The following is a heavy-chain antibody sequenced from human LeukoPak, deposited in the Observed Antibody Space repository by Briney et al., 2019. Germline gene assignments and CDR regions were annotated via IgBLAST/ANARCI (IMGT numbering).Heavy chain of an antibody. V-gene: IGHV6-1*01. J-gene: IGHJ4*02. CDR1: GDSVSSNSAA. CDR2: TYYRSKWYN. Sequence: SQTLSLTCAISGDSVSSNSAAWNWIRQSPSRGLEWLGRTYYRSKWYNDYAVSVKSRITINPDTSKNQFSLQLNSVTPEDTAVYYCARDLRGSGSHTPPFDYWGQGTLVTVSS. D-gene: IGHD1-26*01. CDR3: ARDLRGSGSHTPPFDY.